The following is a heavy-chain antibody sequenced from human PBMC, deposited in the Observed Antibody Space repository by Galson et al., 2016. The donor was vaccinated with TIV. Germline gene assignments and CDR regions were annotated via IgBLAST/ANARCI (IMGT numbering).Heavy chain of an antibody. J-gene: IGHJ6*02. CDR3: ARYSGRYYALDV. CDR1: GFTLSDYS. Sequence: LRLSCAASGFTLSDYSMTWIRQAPGQGLQCLSYINYGGSPKYDADSMKVRLTISRDIAQNSIYLDMSSLTADDTAVYYCARYSGRYYALDVWGQGTTVTVSS. D-gene: IGHD1-26*01. CDR2: INYGGSPK. V-gene: IGHV3-11*01.